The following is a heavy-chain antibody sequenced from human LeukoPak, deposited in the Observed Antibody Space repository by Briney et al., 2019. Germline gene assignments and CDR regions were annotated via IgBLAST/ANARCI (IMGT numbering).Heavy chain of an antibody. V-gene: IGHV1-18*01. D-gene: IGHD6-13*01. J-gene: IGHJ4*02. CDR1: GYTFTSYG. CDR3: ARSPAAAAAGYYFDY. Sequence: GASVKVSCKASGYTFTSYGISWVRQAPGQGLEWMGWISAYNGNTNYAQKLQGRVTMTTDTSTSTAYMELSSLRSEDTAVYYCARSPAAAAAGYYFDYWGQGTLVTVSS. CDR2: ISAYNGNT.